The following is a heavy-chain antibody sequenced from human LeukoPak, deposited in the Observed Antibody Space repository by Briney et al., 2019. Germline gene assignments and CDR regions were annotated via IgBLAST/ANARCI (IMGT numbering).Heavy chain of an antibody. Sequence: GGSLRLSCAASGFTLSDYYMSWIRQAPGKGLEWVSVIYSGGSTYYADSVKGRFTISRDNSKNTLYLQMNSLRAEDTAVYYCARDKGPFDYWGQGTLVTVSS. CDR3: ARDKGPFDY. V-gene: IGHV3-66*01. CDR2: IYSGGST. CDR1: GFTLSDYY. J-gene: IGHJ4*02.